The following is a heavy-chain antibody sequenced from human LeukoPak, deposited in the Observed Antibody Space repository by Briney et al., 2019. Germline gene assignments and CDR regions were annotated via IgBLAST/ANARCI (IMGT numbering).Heavy chain of an antibody. D-gene: IGHD6-6*01. CDR1: GYSFTSYW. CDR2: IYPGDSGT. CDR3: ARAYSSSSGYSDY. J-gene: IGHJ4*02. Sequence: PGESLKISCKGSGYSFTSYWIGWVRQMPGKGLEWMGIIYPGDSGTRYSPSFQGQVTISADKSISTAYLQWSSLKASDTAMYYCARAYSSSSGYSDYWGQGTLVTVSS. V-gene: IGHV5-51*01.